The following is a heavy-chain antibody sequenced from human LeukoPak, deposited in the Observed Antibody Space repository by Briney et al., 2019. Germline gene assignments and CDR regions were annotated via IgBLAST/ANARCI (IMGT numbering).Heavy chain of an antibody. CDR3: ARWGRQGYTDYNWFDP. CDR1: GYSFTSYW. CDR2: IYPGDSDT. Sequence: GESLKISCKGSGYSFTSYWIGWVRQMPGKGLEWMGIIYPGDSDTRYSPSFQGQVTISADKSISTAYLQWSSLKASDTAMYYCARWGRQGYTDYNWFDPWGQGTLVTVSS. J-gene: IGHJ5*02. D-gene: IGHD6-13*01. V-gene: IGHV5-51*01.